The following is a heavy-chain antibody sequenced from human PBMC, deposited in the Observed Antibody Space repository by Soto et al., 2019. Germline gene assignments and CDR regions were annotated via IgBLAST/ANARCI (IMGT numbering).Heavy chain of an antibody. V-gene: IGHV4-34*01. CDR2: INHSGST. Sequence: PSETLSLTCAVYGGSFSGYYWSWIRQPPGKGLEWIGEINHSGSTNYNPSLKSRVTISVDTSKNQFSLKLSSVTAADTAVYYCARAGLFRVPAAMGRNYYYYMDVWGKGTTVTVSS. D-gene: IGHD2-2*01. CDR1: GGSFSGYY. J-gene: IGHJ6*03. CDR3: ARAGLFRVPAAMGRNYYYYMDV.